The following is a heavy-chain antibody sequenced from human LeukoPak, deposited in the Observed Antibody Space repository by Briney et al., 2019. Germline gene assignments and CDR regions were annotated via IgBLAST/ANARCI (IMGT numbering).Heavy chain of an antibody. J-gene: IGHJ3*02. Sequence: SETLSLTCTVSGGSISRHHWTWIRQPPGKGLEWIGYISYSGNTNYNPSLRSRVTILVDTSKNQISLKLSSVTAADTAVYYCARDPTTVTKGFDIWGQGTTVTVSS. D-gene: IGHD4-17*01. V-gene: IGHV4-59*11. CDR2: ISYSGNT. CDR3: ARDPTTVTKGFDI. CDR1: GGSISRHH.